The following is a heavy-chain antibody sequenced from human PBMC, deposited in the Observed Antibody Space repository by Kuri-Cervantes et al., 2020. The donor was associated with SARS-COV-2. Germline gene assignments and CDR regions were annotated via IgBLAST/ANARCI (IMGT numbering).Heavy chain of an antibody. CDR1: GGSFSGYY. CDR3: ARVRRHYDSSGYYLNWFDP. CDR2: INHSGST. Sequence: SETLSLTCAVYGGSFSGYYWSWIRQPPGKGLEWIGEINHSGSTNYNPSLKSRVTTSVDTSKNQFSLKLSSVTAADTAVYYCARVRRHYDSSGYYLNWFDPWGQGTLVTVSS. D-gene: IGHD3-22*01. V-gene: IGHV4-34*01. J-gene: IGHJ5*02.